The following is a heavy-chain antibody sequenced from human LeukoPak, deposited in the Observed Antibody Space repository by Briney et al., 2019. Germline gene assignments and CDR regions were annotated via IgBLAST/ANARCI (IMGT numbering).Heavy chain of an antibody. CDR2: ISSGSSYT. CDR1: GFTFSSYS. V-gene: IGHV3-21*05. D-gene: IGHD3-22*01. Sequence: GGSLRLSCAASGFTFSSYSMIWIRQAPGKGLEWVSYISSGSSYTDYGDSVKGRFTISRDNAKNSVYLQMNSLRAEDTAVYYCAKGGKLYDSRGSLDYWGQGALVTVSS. J-gene: IGHJ4*02. CDR3: AKGGKLYDSRGSLDY.